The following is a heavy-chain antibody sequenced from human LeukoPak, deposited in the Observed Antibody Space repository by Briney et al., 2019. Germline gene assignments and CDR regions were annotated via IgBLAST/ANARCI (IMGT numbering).Heavy chain of an antibody. D-gene: IGHD6-13*01. CDR2: IRYDGSHK. CDR3: AKPGMAYAFDI. CDR1: GFTFSNYG. V-gene: IGHV3-30*02. Sequence: GGSLRLSCAASGFTFSNYGMHWVRQAPGKGLEWVAFIRYDGSHKYSVDSVKGRFTISRDNSKNTLYLQLDSLRAEDTAVYYCAKPGMAYAFDIWGQGTMVTVSS. J-gene: IGHJ3*02.